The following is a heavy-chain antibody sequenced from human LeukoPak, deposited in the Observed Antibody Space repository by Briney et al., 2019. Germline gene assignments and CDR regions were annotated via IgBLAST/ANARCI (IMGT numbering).Heavy chain of an antibody. D-gene: IGHD4-17*01. CDR1: GFTVSSNY. CDR2: IYSGGST. Sequence: GGSLRLSCAASGFTVSSNYMSWVRQAPGKGLEWVSVIYSGGSTYYADSVKGRFTISRDNSKNTLYLQMNSLRAEDTAVYYCARARTTRGFDYRGQGTLVTVSS. J-gene: IGHJ4*02. V-gene: IGHV3-66*02. CDR3: ARARTTRGFDY.